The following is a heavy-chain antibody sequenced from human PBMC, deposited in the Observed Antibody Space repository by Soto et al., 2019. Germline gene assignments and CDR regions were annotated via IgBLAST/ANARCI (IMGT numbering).Heavy chain of an antibody. CDR1: GFTFSSYA. Sequence: PGGSLRLSCAASGFTFSSYAMSWVRQAPGKGLEWVSYISSSSSTIYYADSVKGRFTISRDNAKNSLYLQMNSLRDEDTAVYYCARGANQYLGMDVWGQGTTVTVSS. CDR3: ARGANQYLGMDV. D-gene: IGHD2-2*01. CDR2: ISSSSSTI. J-gene: IGHJ6*02. V-gene: IGHV3-48*02.